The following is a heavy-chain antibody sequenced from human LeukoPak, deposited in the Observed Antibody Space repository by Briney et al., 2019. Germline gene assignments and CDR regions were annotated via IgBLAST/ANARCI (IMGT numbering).Heavy chain of an antibody. CDR2: INVDGSST. Sequence: PGGSLRLSCVASGFTFSSYWMHWVRPAPGQGLEWVSRINVDGSSTRYADSVKGRFTISRDNAKNTLYLQMNSLRAEDTAVYYCASTYGSENSYSGFDPWGQGTLVTVSS. CDR1: GFTFSSYW. J-gene: IGHJ5*02. V-gene: IGHV3-74*01. D-gene: IGHD3-10*01. CDR3: ASTYGSENSYSGFDP.